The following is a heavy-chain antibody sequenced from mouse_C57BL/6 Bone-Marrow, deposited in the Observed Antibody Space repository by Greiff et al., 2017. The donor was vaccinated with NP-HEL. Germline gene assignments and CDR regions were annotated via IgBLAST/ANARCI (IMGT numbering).Heavy chain of an antibody. CDR3: AIPSPQYYGSSYWYFDV. J-gene: IGHJ1*03. CDR2: IHPSDSDT. V-gene: IGHV1-74*01. Sequence: QVQLQQPGAELVKPGASVKVSCKASGYTFTSYWMHWVKQRPGQGLEWIGRIHPSDSDTNYNQKFKGKATLTVDKSSSTAYMQLSSLTSEDSAVYYCAIPSPQYYGSSYWYFDVWGTGTTVTVAS. CDR1: GYTFTSYW. D-gene: IGHD1-1*01.